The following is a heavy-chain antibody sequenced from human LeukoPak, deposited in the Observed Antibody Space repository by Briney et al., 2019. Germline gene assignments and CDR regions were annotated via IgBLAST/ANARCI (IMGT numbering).Heavy chain of an antibody. CDR3: ARGFLDFDS. V-gene: IGHV3-30*02. J-gene: IGHJ4*02. CDR2: IHYDGSNT. CDR1: GFTFSSFG. Sequence: GGSLRLSCVASGFTFSSFGMHWVRQAPGKGLEWVALIHYDGSNTYYADSVKGRFTISRDDSKNTVYLQMNSLRAEDTALYYCARGFLDFDSWGQGTLVIVSS. D-gene: IGHD3-3*01.